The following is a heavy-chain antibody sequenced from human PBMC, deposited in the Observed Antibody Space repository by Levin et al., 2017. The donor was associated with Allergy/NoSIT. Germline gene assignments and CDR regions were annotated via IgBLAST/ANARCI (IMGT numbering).Heavy chain of an antibody. V-gene: IGHV4-34*01. CDR2: INHSGST. Sequence: PSETLSLTCAVYGGSFSGYYWSWIRQPPGKGLEWIGEINHSGSTNYNPSLKSRVTISVDTSKNQFSLKLSSVTAADTAVYYCARVRVLLWFGGIPDAFDSWGQGTMVTVSS. J-gene: IGHJ3*02. CDR1: GGSFSGYY. D-gene: IGHD3-10*01. CDR3: ARVRVLLWFGGIPDAFDS.